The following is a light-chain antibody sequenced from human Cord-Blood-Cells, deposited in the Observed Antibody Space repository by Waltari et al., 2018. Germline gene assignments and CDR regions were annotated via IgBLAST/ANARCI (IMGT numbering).Light chain of an antibody. CDR1: SSDVGSYNL. CDR2: EGS. CDR3: CSYAGSRRV. Sequence: QSALTQPASVSGSPGQSITISCTGTSSDVGSYNLVSWYQQHPGKAPKLLIYEGSKRPSGVSNRVSGSNAGNTASLTISGLQAKDESDYYCCSYAGSRRVFGGGTKLTVL. V-gene: IGLV2-23*01. J-gene: IGLJ3*02.